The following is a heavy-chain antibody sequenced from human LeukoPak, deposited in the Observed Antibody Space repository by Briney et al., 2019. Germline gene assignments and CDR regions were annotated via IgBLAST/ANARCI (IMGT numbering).Heavy chain of an antibody. CDR2: LDWDDDK. V-gene: IGHV2-70*04. J-gene: IGHJ4*02. D-gene: IGHD3-22*01. CDR3: ARTIYDSSGFYPYFDY. CDR1: WFSLSTSGMR. Sequence: SGPTLVNPTQTLTLTCTFSWFSLSTSGMRVSWIRQPPGKALEWLARLDWDDDKFYSTSLKTRLTISKDTSKTQVVLTMTNMDPVDAATYYCARTIYDSSGFYPYFDYWGQGTPVTVSS.